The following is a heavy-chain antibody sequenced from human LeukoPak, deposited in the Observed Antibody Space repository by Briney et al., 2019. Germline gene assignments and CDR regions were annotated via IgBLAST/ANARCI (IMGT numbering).Heavy chain of an antibody. Sequence: PGGSLRLSCAASGFTFSSYEMNWVRQAPGKGLEWVSYISSSDSTIYYADSVKGRFTISRDNAKNSLYLQMNSLRAEDTAVYYCARDCGGGSCYGPYDAFDIWGQGTMVTVSS. CDR3: ARDCGGGSCYGPYDAFDI. CDR2: ISSSDSTI. J-gene: IGHJ3*02. CDR1: GFTFSSYE. D-gene: IGHD2-15*01. V-gene: IGHV3-48*03.